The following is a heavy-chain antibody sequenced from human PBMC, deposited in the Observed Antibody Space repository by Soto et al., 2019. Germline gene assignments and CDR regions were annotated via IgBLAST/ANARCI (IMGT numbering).Heavy chain of an antibody. D-gene: IGHD3-3*01. CDR1: GYTFTSYA. Sequence: ASVKVSCKASGYTFTSYAMHWVRQAPGQRLEWMGWINAGNGNTKYSQKFQGRVTITRDTSASTAYMELSSLRSEDTAVYYCARVGFWSGYYDGDYYYYMDVWGKGTTVTVSS. CDR3: ARVGFWSGYYDGDYYYYMDV. J-gene: IGHJ6*03. CDR2: INAGNGNT. V-gene: IGHV1-3*01.